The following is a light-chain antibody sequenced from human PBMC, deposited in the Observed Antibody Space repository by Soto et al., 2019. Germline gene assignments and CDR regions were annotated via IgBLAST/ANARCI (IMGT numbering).Light chain of an antibody. Sequence: DIQMTQSPPTLSASVGDRVTITCRASQSIRHYLAWYQQMPGKAPKLLIYGASTLQSGVPSRFSGSGSGTKFTLTISSLQPDDFGTYFCQHHNSYSQTFGQGTKVDI. J-gene: IGKJ1*01. CDR2: GAS. CDR3: QHHNSYSQT. V-gene: IGKV1-5*01. CDR1: QSIRHY.